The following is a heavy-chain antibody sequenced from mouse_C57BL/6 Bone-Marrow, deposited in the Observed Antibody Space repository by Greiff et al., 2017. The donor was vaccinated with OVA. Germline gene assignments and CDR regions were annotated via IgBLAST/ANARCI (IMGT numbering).Heavy chain of an antibody. J-gene: IGHJ3*01. V-gene: IGHV1-82*01. CDR3: AGDPLGAY. CDR2: IYPGDGDT. D-gene: IGHD4-1*01. CDR1: GYAFSSSW. Sequence: VQLQQSGPELVKPGASVKISCKASGYAFSSSWMNWVKQRPGKGLEWIGRIYPGDGDTNYNGKFKGKATLTADKSSSTAYMQVSSLTSEDSAVYFCAGDPLGAYWGQGTLVTVSA.